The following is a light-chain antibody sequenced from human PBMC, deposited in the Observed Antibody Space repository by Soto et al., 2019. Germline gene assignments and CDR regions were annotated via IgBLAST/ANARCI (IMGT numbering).Light chain of an antibody. V-gene: IGLV2-14*01. Sequence: QSVLTQPPSVSGSPGQSITISCTGTSSDVGGYNYVSWYQQHPGKAPKLMIYEVSNRPSGVSNRFSGSKSVNTASLTISGLQAEDESDYYCSSYTTSTLLFATGTKVTVL. CDR1: SSDVGGYNY. CDR3: SSYTTSTLL. CDR2: EVS. J-gene: IGLJ1*01.